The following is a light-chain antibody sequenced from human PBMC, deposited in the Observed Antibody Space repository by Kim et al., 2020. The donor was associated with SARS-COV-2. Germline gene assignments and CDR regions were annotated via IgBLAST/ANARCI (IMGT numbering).Light chain of an antibody. J-gene: IGKJ2*03. CDR3: QQYYSTPPS. Sequence: RATINCKYSQSVLYSSNNQNYLAWYQQKPGQPPKLLIYWASTRESGVPDRFSGSGSGTDFTLAISSLLAEDVAVYYCQQYYSTPPSFGQGTKLEI. CDR2: WAS. V-gene: IGKV4-1*01. CDR1: QSVLYSSNNQNY.